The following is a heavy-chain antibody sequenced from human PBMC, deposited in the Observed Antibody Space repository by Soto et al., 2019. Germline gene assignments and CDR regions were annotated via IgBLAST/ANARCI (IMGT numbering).Heavy chain of an antibody. Sequence: ASVKVSCKASGYTFTSYGISWVRQAPGQGLEWMGWISAYNGNTNYAQKLQGRVTMTTDTSTSTAYMELRSLRSDDTAVYYCARGGVRYCSSTSCYTTDDYSYYGMDCWGQGTTVTVSS. V-gene: IGHV1-18*04. CDR3: ARGGVRYCSSTSCYTTDDYSYYGMDC. J-gene: IGHJ6*02. CDR2: ISAYNGNT. D-gene: IGHD2-2*02. CDR1: GYTFTSYG.